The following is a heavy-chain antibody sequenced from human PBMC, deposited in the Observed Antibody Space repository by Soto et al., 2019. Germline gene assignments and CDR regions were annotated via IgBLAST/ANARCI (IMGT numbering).Heavy chain of an antibody. J-gene: IGHJ3*02. V-gene: IGHV4-4*02. Sequence: KPSETLSLTCAVSGGSISSSNWWSWVRQPPGKGLEWIGEIYHSGSTNYNPSLKSRVTISVDKSKNQFSLKLSSVTAADTAVYYCARRNYDSSGYYLNAFDIWGQGTMVTVSS. CDR3: ARRNYDSSGYYLNAFDI. D-gene: IGHD3-22*01. CDR2: IYHSGST. CDR1: GGSISSSNW.